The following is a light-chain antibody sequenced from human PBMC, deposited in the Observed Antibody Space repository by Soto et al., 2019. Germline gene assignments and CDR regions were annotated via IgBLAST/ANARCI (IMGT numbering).Light chain of an antibody. CDR1: QGISNY. CDR2: AAS. CDR3: QKYNSGPLT. V-gene: IGKV1-27*01. J-gene: IGKJ4*01. Sequence: DIQMTQSPSSLSASVGDRVTITCRASQGISNYLAWYQQKPGKVPKLLIYAASTWQAGVPSRFSGSGSGTDFTLTISGLQHEDIASYYCQKYNSGPLTFGGGTKVEIK.